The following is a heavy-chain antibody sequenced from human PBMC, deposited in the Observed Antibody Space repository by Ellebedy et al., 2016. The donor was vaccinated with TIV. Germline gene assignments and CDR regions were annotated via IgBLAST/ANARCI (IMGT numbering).Heavy chain of an antibody. V-gene: IGHV3-7*01. CDR2: IRQEGDEI. D-gene: IGHD4-17*01. J-gene: IGHJ5*02. CDR3: ARRASYGDYAVQVNPWFDP. CDR1: GFNFRSYW. Sequence: PGGSLRLSCAASGFNFRSYWMAWVRQAPGTGLEWVSKIRQEGDEIYYVESVKGRFTISRDNAKNSLFLQMNSLGVEDTAVYYCARRASYGDYAVQVNPWFDPWGQGTLVTVSS.